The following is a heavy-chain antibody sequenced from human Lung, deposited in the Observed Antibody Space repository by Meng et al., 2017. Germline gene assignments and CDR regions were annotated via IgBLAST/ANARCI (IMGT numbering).Heavy chain of an antibody. CDR3: ARGLDYGDYGGTGDAFDI. V-gene: IGHV4-34*01. CDR1: GGSFSGYY. Sequence: SETLSLTCAVYGGSFSGYYWSWIRQPPGKGLEWIGEINHSGSTNYNPSLKSRVTISVDTSKNQFSLKLSSVTAADTAVYYCARGLDYGDYGGTGDAFDIWGQGTMVTV. CDR2: INHSGST. D-gene: IGHD4-17*01. J-gene: IGHJ3*02.